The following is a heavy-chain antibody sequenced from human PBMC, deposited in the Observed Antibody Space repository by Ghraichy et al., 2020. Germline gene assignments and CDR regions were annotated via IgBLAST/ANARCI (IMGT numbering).Heavy chain of an antibody. J-gene: IGHJ4*02. CDR2: VNDDKT. Sequence: GGSLRLSCTASGFTFSTYGMSWVRQAPGKGLEWVSAVNDDKTYYTDSVKGRFTISRDNSKNTLYLQMNSLTADDTAMYYCVREYPQISIADYWGQGTLVTVSS. CDR3: VREYPQISIADY. V-gene: IGHV3-23*01. D-gene: IGHD2-21*01. CDR1: GFTFSTYG.